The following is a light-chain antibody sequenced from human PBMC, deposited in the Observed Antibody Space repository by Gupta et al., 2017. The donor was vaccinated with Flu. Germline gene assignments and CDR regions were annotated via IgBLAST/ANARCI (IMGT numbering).Light chain of an antibody. CDR3: QQSYRTPPYN. Sequence: DIQMTQFPSSLSASIGDRVTITCRTSQNIRTYLNWYQHRPGEAPNLLIYDASSLQPGVPSRFSGSGSGTDFTLTLSDLQPEDIATYYCQQSYRTPPYNFGQGTKVEIK. J-gene: IGKJ2*01. CDR2: DAS. CDR1: QNIRTY. V-gene: IGKV1-39*01.